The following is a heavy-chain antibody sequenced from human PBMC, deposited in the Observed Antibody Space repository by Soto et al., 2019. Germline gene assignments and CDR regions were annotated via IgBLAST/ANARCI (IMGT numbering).Heavy chain of an antibody. D-gene: IGHD5-18*01. J-gene: IGHJ6*03. Sequence: GGSLRLSCAASGFTFSNAWMSWVRQAPGKGLEWVGRIKSKTDGGTTDYAAPVKGRFTISRDDSKNTLYLQMNSLKTEDTAVYYCTTWIHNKHYYYYYMDVWGKGTTVTVSS. CDR2: IKSKTDGGTT. V-gene: IGHV3-15*01. CDR3: TTWIHNKHYYYYYMDV. CDR1: GFTFSNAW.